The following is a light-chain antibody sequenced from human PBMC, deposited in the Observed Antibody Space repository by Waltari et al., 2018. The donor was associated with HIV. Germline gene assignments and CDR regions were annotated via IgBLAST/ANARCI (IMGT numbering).Light chain of an antibody. J-gene: IGLJ3*02. CDR1: NIGSKN. V-gene: IGLV3-9*01. Sequence: SYELTQPLSVSVALGQTARITCGGNNIGSKNVHWYQQKPGQAPVLVIYRESNRPSVIPELFSGSNSGNTATLTISRAQAGDEADYYCQVWVSSIFWVFGGGTKLTVL. CDR3: QVWVSSIFWV. CDR2: RES.